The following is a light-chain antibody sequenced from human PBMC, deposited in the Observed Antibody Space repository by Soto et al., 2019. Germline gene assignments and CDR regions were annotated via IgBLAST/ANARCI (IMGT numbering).Light chain of an antibody. Sequence: VMTQSPANLSVSPGEGVTLSCRASQNVATNLAWYQLKPGQAPRLLVYGSSTRATGIPATFSGSGSGTQFSLNISSLQSEDSAVYYCQQYYQWGLSFGGGTKVEI. J-gene: IGKJ4*01. CDR2: GSS. CDR1: QNVATN. CDR3: QQYYQWGLS. V-gene: IGKV3D-15*01.